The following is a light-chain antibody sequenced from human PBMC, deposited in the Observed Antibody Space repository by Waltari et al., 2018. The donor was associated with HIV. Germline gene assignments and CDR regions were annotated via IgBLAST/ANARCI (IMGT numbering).Light chain of an antibody. CDR1: QSLSSSY. J-gene: IGKJ1*01. Sequence: EIVLTQSPGTLSLSPGGRATLSCRASQSLSSSYLAWYQQRPGQAPRLLIYGASSRAPGIPDKFSGSGSGTDFTLTISRLEPADFALYYCQHYDTSPTFGQGTKVEIK. CDR3: QHYDTSPT. CDR2: GAS. V-gene: IGKV3-20*01.